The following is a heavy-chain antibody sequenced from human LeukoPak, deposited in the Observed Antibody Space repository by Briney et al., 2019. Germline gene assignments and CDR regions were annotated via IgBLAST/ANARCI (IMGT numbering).Heavy chain of an antibody. J-gene: IGHJ4*02. CDR3: SRVVQDVTGADY. CDR2: IHSTSGSI. CDR1: GFTFRNYH. D-gene: IGHD2-21*02. V-gene: IGHV3-48*01. Sequence: PGGSLRLSCAASGFTFRNYHMNWVRQAPGKGLEWLSYIHSTSGSIHYADSVKGRFTISRDNAKNSLYLQMNSLRAEDTAVYYCSRVVQDVTGADYWGQGALVIVSS.